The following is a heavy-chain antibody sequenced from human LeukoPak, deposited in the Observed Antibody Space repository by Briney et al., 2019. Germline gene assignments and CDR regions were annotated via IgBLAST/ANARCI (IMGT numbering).Heavy chain of an antibody. J-gene: IGHJ4*02. CDR2: ISYDGNNK. V-gene: IGHV3-30*07. D-gene: IGHD1-26*01. CDR3: AKGIVGATTPFDY. Sequence: GRSLRLSCVASGFTFSRNVLHWVRQAPGKGLEWVATISYDGNNKFHADSVKGRFTISRDNSKNTLYLQMNSLRAEDTAVYYCAKGIVGATTPFDYWGQGTLVTVSS. CDR1: GFTFSRNV.